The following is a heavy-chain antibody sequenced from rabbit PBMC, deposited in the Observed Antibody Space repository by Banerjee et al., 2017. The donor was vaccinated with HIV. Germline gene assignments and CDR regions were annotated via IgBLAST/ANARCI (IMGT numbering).Heavy chain of an antibody. J-gene: IGHJ4*01. CDR2: INTSSGNT. CDR3: ARVLVVAGVDL. CDR1: GFSFSSNYW. Sequence: QEQLEESGGDLVKPEGSLTLTCTASGFSFSSNYWICWVRQAPGKGLELIACINTSSGNTVYASWAKGRFTISKTSSTTVTLQMTSLTAADTATYFCARVLVVAGVDLWGPGTLVTVS. D-gene: IGHD4-1*01. V-gene: IGHV1S45*01.